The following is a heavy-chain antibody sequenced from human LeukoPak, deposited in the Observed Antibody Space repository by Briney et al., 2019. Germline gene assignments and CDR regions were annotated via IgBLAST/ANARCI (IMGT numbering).Heavy chain of an antibody. CDR1: GFTFNSYA. Sequence: GGSLRLSCAASGFTFNSYAMIWVGQAPGKGLEWVSAISGSGGSTYYADSVKGRFTISRDNSKNTLYLQMNSLRAEDTAVYYCAKEAEGWTSFDYWGQGTLVTVSS. CDR2: ISGSGGST. D-gene: IGHD6-19*01. V-gene: IGHV3-23*01. J-gene: IGHJ4*02. CDR3: AKEAEGWTSFDY.